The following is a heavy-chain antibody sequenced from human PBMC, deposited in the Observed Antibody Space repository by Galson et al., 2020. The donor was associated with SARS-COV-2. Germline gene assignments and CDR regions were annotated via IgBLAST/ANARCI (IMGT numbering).Heavy chain of an antibody. J-gene: IGHJ4*02. D-gene: IGHD3-3*01. CDR2: IYPGDSDT. V-gene: IGHV5-51*01. Sequence: GESLKISCKGSGYNFANFWNGWVRQMPGKGLEWMGIIYPGDSDTRYSPSFRGQVIISADKSVSTAYLQWNSLRASDTAMYYCARQMGRDFTIFGEITSQFDSWGQGTLVTVSS. CDR1: GYNFANFW. CDR3: ARQMGRDFTIFGEITSQFDS.